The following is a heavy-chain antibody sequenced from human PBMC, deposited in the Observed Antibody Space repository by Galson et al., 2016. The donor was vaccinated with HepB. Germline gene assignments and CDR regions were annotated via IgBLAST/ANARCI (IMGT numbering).Heavy chain of an antibody. J-gene: IGHJ5*02. Sequence: ATLSLTCTVSRGSISISTYYWGWIRQTPGKGLEGIGSIYYRGSTFYTPSLKSRVTISLDTSKSQFTPKLSALTAADTAVYYCARSFPRQLVPFDPWGQGTLVIVSS. CDR1: RGSISISTYY. V-gene: IGHV4-39*06. CDR2: IYYRGST. CDR3: ARSFPRQLVPFDP. D-gene: IGHD1-1*01.